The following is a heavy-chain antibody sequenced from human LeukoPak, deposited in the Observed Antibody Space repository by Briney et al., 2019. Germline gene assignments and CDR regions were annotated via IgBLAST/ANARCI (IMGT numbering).Heavy chain of an antibody. D-gene: IGHD6-13*01. CDR2: INPNSGGT. J-gene: IGHJ3*02. CDR1: GYTFTGYY. Sequence: ASVKVSCKASGYTFTGYYMHWVRQAPGQGLEWMGWINPNSGGTNYAQKFQGRVTMTRDMSISTAYMELSRLRSDDTAVYYCARANYSTDAFDIWGQGTMVTVSS. CDR3: ARANYSTDAFDI. V-gene: IGHV1-2*02.